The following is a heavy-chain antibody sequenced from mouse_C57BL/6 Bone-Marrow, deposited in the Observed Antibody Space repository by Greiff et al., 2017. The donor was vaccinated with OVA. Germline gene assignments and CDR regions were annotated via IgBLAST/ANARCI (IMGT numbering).Heavy chain of an antibody. CDR3: ASSSYYSNYGHY. CDR1: GYSFTGYY. D-gene: IGHD2-5*01. CDR2: INPSTGGT. V-gene: IGHV1-42*01. Sequence: EVQLQQSGPELVKPGASVKISCKASGYSFTGYYMHWVKQSPEKSLEWIGEINPSTGGTTYNQKFKAKATLTVDKSSSTAYMQLKSLTSEDSAVYYCASSSYYSNYGHYWGQGTTLTVSS. J-gene: IGHJ2*01.